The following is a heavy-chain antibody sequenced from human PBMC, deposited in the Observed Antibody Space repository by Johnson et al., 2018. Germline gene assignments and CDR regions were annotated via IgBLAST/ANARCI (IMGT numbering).Heavy chain of an antibody. Sequence: VQLVESGGGLVKPGGSLRLSCAASDFTFTHAWMNWVRQAPGKGLEWVARRYSKTDGGTTDYAAPEKGEFSIYRDDSKTTRYLQMNSLKTEDTAMYYCTTDTLDAFDVWGQGTMVTVSS. J-gene: IGHJ3*01. CDR1: DFTFTHAW. CDR2: RYSKTDGGTT. V-gene: IGHV3-15*07. CDR3: TTDTLDAFDV.